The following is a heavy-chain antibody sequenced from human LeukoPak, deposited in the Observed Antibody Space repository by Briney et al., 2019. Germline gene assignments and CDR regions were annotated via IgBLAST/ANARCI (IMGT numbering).Heavy chain of an antibody. CDR2: IYSGGST. V-gene: IGHV3-53*01. CDR1: GFTVSSNY. D-gene: IGHD1-26*01. CDR3: ASPGEHYYYMDV. Sequence: GGSLRLSCAASGFTVSSNYMSWVRQAPGKGLEWVSVIYSGGSTYYADSVKGRFTISRDNSKNTLYLQMNSLRAEDTAVYYCASPGEHYYYMDVWGKGTTVTVSS. J-gene: IGHJ6*03.